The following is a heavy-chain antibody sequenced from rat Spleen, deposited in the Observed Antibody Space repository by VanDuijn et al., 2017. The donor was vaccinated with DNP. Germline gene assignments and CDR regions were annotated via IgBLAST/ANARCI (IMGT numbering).Heavy chain of an antibody. V-gene: IGHV2-34*01. CDR2: LWYDGDT. CDR1: GFSLTTYS. D-gene: IGHD1-12*01. CDR3: ARDGPTGAMIA. Sequence: QVQLKESGPGLMQPSETLSLTCTVSGFSLTTYSVTWVRQPSGKGPEWMGRLWYDGDTAYNSALKSRLSISRDTSKNQVFLEMHSLQIDDTGTYYCARDGPTGAMIAWGQGISVTVSS. J-gene: IGHJ4*01.